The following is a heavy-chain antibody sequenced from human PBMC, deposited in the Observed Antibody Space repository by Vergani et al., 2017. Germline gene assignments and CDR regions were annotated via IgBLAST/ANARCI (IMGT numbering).Heavy chain of an antibody. CDR2: ISSSGSTI. V-gene: IGHV3-48*03. CDR3: ARVSSSDILTGFDI. J-gene: IGHJ3*02. Sequence: EVQLVESGGGLVQPGGSLRLSCAASGFTFSSYEMNWVRQAPGKGLAWVSYISSSGSTIYYADSVKGRFTIARDNAKNSLYLQMNSLRAEDTALYHCARVSSSDILTGFDIWGQGTMVTVSS. D-gene: IGHD3-9*01. CDR1: GFTFSSYE.